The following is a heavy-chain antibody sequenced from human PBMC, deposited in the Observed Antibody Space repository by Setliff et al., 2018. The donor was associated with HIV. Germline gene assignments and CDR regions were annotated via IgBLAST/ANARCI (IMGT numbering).Heavy chain of an antibody. CDR2: IYYTGST. J-gene: IGHJ6*02. V-gene: IGHV4-59*12. D-gene: IGHD1-26*01. CDR3: EAATVGEAGYYGIDV. Sequence: SETLSLTCTVSGGSISTYFWSWVRQTPGKGLEWIGYIYYTGSTSYNPSFRSRVTISVDTSKNQFSLKLNSVTAADTAVYYCEAATVGEAGYYGIDVRGPGTTVTAP. CDR1: GGSISTYF.